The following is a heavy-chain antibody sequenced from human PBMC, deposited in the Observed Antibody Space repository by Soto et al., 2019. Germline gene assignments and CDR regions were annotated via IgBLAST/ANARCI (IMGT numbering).Heavy chain of an antibody. J-gene: IGHJ6*02. V-gene: IGHV4-39*01. CDR2: IYYSGST. D-gene: IGHD4-17*01. CDR3: ARHIVDYGYYYYCMDV. CDR1: GGSISSSSYY. Sequence: SETLSLTCTVSGGSISSSSYYWGWIRQPPGEGLEWIGSIYYSGSTYYNPSLKSRVHISVDTSKNQFSLKLSSVTAADTAVYDCARHIVDYGYYYYCMDVWGLVTTVTVSS.